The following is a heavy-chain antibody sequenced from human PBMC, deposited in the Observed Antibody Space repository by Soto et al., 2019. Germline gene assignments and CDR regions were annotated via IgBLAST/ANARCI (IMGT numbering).Heavy chain of an antibody. CDR1: GGSISSGGYY. D-gene: IGHD5-18*01. Sequence: QVQLQESGPGLVKPSQTLSLTCTVSGGSISSGGYYWNWIRQLPGKGLEWIGYIYYSGSTSYSPSLKSRVTISVDTSKNHFSLNVSSVTAADTAVYFCARGTGGYSFVTPGELDYWGQGTLATVSS. V-gene: IGHV4-31*03. J-gene: IGHJ4*02. CDR3: ARGTGGYSFVTPGELDY. CDR2: IYYSGST.